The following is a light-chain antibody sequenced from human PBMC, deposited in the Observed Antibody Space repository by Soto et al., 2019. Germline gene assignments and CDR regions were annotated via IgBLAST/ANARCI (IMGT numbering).Light chain of an antibody. Sequence: EVVLTQSPVTLSLSPGERATISCRASRSFRGLLAWYQQKPGQAPRLLIYDAYNRATGIPPRFSGSGSGTDFTLTTSSLEPEDSAVYYCQQRHMWPITFGQGTRLEIK. V-gene: IGKV3-11*01. CDR2: DAY. J-gene: IGKJ5*01. CDR3: QQRHMWPIT. CDR1: RSFRGL.